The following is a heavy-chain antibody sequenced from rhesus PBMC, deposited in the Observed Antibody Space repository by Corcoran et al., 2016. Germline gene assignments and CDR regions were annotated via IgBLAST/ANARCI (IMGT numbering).Heavy chain of an antibody. CDR2: IYGSSTST. V-gene: IGHV4S10*01. J-gene: IGHJ4*01. Sequence: QVQLQESGPGVVKPSETLSLTCAVSGGSISDSYRWSWIRQPPGKGLEWIGYIYGSSTSTNYNPSLKSRVTISKDTSKNQFSLQLSSVTAADAAVYYCARVYWGDYFDYWGQGVLVTVSS. CDR3: ARVYWGDYFDY. D-gene: IGHD3-34*01. CDR1: GGSISDSYR.